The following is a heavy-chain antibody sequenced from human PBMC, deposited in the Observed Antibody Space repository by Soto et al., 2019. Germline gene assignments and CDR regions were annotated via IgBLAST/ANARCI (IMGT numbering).Heavy chain of an antibody. CDR3: ASHQYYYDSSGYYPFDY. D-gene: IGHD3-22*01. Sequence: GESLKISCKGSGYSFTSYWISWVRQMPGKGLEWMGRIDPSDSYTNYSPSFQGHVTISADKSISTAYLRWSSLKASDTAMYYCASHQYYYDSSGYYPFDYWGQGTLVTVSS. CDR2: IDPSDSYT. V-gene: IGHV5-10-1*01. CDR1: GYSFTSYW. J-gene: IGHJ4*02.